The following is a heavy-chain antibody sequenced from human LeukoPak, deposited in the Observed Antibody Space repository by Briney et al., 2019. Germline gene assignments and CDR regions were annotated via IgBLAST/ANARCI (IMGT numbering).Heavy chain of an antibody. J-gene: IGHJ4*02. CDR3: ARGVRRYFDWLFRDGYFDY. Sequence: ASVKVSCKASGYTFTSYDINWVRQATGQGLEWMGWMNPNSGNTGCAQKFQGRVTMTRNTSISTAYMELSSLRSEDTAVYYCARGVRRYFDWLFRDGYFDYWGQGTLVTVSS. CDR2: MNPNSGNT. D-gene: IGHD3-9*01. V-gene: IGHV1-8*01. CDR1: GYTFTSYD.